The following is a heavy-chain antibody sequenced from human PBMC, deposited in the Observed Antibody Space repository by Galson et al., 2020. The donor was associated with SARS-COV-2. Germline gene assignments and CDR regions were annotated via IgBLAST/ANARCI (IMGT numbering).Heavy chain of an antibody. Sequence: TGGSLRLSCAASGFTFSSYGMHWVRQAPGKGLEWVAVIWYDGSNKYYADSVKGRFTISRDNSKNTLYLQMNSLRAEDTAVYYCARDGDGAWRSMDVGGKGATVTVSS. V-gene: IGHV3-33*01. D-gene: IGHD7-27*01. J-gene: IGHJ6*04. CDR1: GFTFSSYG. CDR2: IWYDGSNK. CDR3: ARDGDGAWRSMDV.